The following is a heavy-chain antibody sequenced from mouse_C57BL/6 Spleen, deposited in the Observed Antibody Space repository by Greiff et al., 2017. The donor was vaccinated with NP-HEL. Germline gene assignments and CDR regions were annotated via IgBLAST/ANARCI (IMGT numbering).Heavy chain of an antibody. Sequence: EVQLQESGPGLVKPSQSLSLTCSVTGYSITSGYYWNWIRQFPGNKLEWMGYISYDGSNNYNPSLKNRISITRDTSKNQFFLKLNSVTTEDTATYYCARGDYSNFAYWGQGTLVTVSA. CDR3: ARGDYSNFAY. J-gene: IGHJ3*01. CDR2: ISYDGSN. D-gene: IGHD2-5*01. V-gene: IGHV3-6*01. CDR1: GYSITSGYY.